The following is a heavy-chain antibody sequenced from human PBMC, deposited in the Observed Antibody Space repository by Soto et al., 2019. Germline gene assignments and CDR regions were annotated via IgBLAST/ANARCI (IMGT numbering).Heavy chain of an antibody. V-gene: IGHV4-39*01. D-gene: IGHD6-19*01. CDR3: ARLRFYSSGWLVDY. Sequence: QLQLQESGPGLVKPSETLSLTCTVSGGSISSSSYYWGWIRQPPGKGLEWIGSIYYSGSTYYNPSLKSRVTISVDTSKNQCSLKLSSVTAADTAVYYCARLRFYSSGWLVDYWGQGTLVTVSS. J-gene: IGHJ4*02. CDR2: IYYSGST. CDR1: GGSISSSSYY.